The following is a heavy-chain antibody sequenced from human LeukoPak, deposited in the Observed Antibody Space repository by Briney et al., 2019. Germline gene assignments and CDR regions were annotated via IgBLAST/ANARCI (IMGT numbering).Heavy chain of an antibody. V-gene: IGHV4-34*01. CDR3: ARLFEQ. Sequence: SETLSLTCAVYGGSFSGYYWSWIRQPPGKGLEWIGRIYNSGSTNYNPSLKSRLTISLDTSKNQFSLKLTSVTAADTALYYCARLFEQWGQGTLVTVSS. CDR1: GGSFSGYY. J-gene: IGHJ4*02. CDR2: IYNSGST. D-gene: IGHD3-16*01.